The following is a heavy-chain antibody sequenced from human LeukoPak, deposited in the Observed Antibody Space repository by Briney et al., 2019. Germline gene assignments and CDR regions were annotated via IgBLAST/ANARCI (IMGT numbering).Heavy chain of an antibody. J-gene: IGHJ6*03. CDR2: INPNSGGT. V-gene: IGHV1-2*02. CDR3: ARNYYDSSGSSPYYYYYMDV. CDR1: GYTFTDYS. D-gene: IGHD3-22*01. Sequence: ASVKVSCKASGYTFTDYSVHWVRQAPGQGLEWMGWINPNSGGTNYAQKFQGRVTMTRDTSISTAYMDLSRLRSDDTAVYYCARNYYDSSGSSPYYYYYMDVWGKGTTVTVSS.